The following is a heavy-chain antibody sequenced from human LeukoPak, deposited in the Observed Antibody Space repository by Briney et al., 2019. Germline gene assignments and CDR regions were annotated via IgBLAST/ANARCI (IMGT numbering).Heavy chain of an antibody. D-gene: IGHD3-9*01. CDR3: ARGKGYYDILTGYYQYNWFDP. Sequence: ASVKVSCKASGYTFTSYYMHWVRQAPGQGLEWMGIINPSGGSTSYAQKLQGRVTMTTDTSTSTAYMELRSLRSDDTAVYYCARGKGYYDILTGYYQYNWFDPWGQGTLVTVSS. CDR1: GYTFTSYY. CDR2: INPSGGST. J-gene: IGHJ5*02. V-gene: IGHV1-46*01.